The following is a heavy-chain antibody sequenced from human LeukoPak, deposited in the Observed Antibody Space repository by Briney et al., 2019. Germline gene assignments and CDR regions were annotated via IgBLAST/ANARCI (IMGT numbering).Heavy chain of an antibody. D-gene: IGHD3-9*01. J-gene: IGHJ6*03. CDR2: ISSSSSYI. V-gene: IGHV3-21*01. CDR3: ARDLYYDILTGYYGDYYYMDV. Sequence: GGSLRLSCAASGFTFSSYSMNWVRQAPGKGLEWVSSISSSSSYIYYADSVKGRFTISRDNAKNSLYPQMNSLRAEDTAVYYCARDLYYDILTGYYGDYYYMDVWGKGTTVIVSS. CDR1: GFTFSSYS.